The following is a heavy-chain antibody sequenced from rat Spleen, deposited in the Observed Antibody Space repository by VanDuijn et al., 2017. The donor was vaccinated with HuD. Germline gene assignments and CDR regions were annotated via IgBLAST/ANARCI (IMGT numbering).Heavy chain of an antibody. Sequence: QVQLKESGPGLVQPSQTLSLSCTVSGFSLISYGVNLVRQSPGQGLEWMGGIWGDGSTKYNSALKSRLSISRDTSKSQVFLKMNSLQTDDTGTYYCARDGGMYPYGVMDAWGQGASVTVSS. D-gene: IGHD1-7*01. CDR2: IWGDGST. J-gene: IGHJ4*01. CDR3: ARDGGMYPYGVMDA. CDR1: GFSLISYG. V-gene: IGHV2-13*01.